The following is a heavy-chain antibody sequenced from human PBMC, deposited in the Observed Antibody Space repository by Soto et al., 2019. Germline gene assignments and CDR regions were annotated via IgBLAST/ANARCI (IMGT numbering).Heavy chain of an antibody. CDR2: IYYSGST. CDR3: ATGWSGSGQGFDH. V-gene: IGHV4-31*03. J-gene: IGHJ5*02. Sequence: QVQLQESGPGLVKPSQTLSLTCTVSGGSISSGDYYWSWIRQHPGKGLEWIGYIYYSGSTYYNPSLECRVTISVATSKNQFSLKLSSVTAAGTAVYYCATGWSGSGQGFDHWGQGTLVTVSS. CDR1: GGSISSGDYY. D-gene: IGHD3-3*01.